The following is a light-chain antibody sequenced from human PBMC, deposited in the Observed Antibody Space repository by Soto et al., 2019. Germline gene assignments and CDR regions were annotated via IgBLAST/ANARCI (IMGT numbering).Light chain of an antibody. CDR3: QQLNSYPYT. CDR1: QGISSY. J-gene: IGKJ2*01. Sequence: DIQLTQSPSFLSASVGDRVTITCRASQGISSYLSWYQQKPGNAPKLLLYAASTLQSGVPSRFSGSGSGTEFTLTISSLQPEDFATYYCQQLNSYPYTFGQGTKLDIK. CDR2: AAS. V-gene: IGKV1-9*01.